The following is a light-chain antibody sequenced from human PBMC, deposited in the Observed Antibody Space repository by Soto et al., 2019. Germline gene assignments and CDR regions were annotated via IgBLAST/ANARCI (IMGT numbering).Light chain of an antibody. CDR2: DAS. Sequence: IVLTQSPSTLFLSPGGSAPLSCRASQSVSTYLAWYQQKPGQAPRLLIYDASNRVTGIPARFRGSGSGTDFTLTISSLEPDDFAVYYCQQRSNWQITLGQGTRLEIK. CDR3: QQRSNWQIT. J-gene: IGKJ5*01. CDR1: QSVSTY. V-gene: IGKV3-11*01.